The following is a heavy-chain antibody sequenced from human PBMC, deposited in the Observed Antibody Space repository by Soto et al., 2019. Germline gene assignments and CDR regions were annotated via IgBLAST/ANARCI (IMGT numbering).Heavy chain of an antibody. V-gene: IGHV1-18*01. J-gene: IGHJ4*02. Sequence: QVKLVQSGAEVKKPGTSMKVSCKASGYTFGTSGISWIRQAPGQGLEWMGWISAYNGNTNYEQKLQDRVTMTTDTSTNTAYLELSSMRPDDTAVYYCARAGHYYDSSGYANWGQGTLVTVSS. CDR2: ISAYNGNT. D-gene: IGHD3-22*01. CDR1: GYTFGTSG. CDR3: ARAGHYYDSSGYAN.